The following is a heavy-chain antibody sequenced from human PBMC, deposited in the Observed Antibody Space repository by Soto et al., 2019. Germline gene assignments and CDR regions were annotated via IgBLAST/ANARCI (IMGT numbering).Heavy chain of an antibody. CDR2: IFYSGST. D-gene: IGHD2-21*02. CDR1: GGSITSDDYY. CDR3: ASANWGGDCSYRHDRYYFES. J-gene: IGHJ4*02. Sequence: QVQLQESGPGLVKPSQSLSLTCTVSGGSITSDDYYWSWIRQPPGRGLEWIGYIFYSGSTHYNPSLKSRFIISLETSKKQVSLKLSSVTAADTAVYYCASANWGGDCSYRHDRYYFESWGQGTLVTVSS. V-gene: IGHV4-30-4*01.